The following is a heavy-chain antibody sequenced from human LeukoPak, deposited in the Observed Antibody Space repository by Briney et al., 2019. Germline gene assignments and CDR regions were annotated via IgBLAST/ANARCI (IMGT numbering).Heavy chain of an antibody. J-gene: IGHJ6*02. V-gene: IGHV3-7*03. CDR2: IKQDGSEK. CDR3: ARGGALVYYGMDV. CDR1: GFTFSSYW. Sequence: GGSLRLSCAASGFTFSSYWMSWVRQAPGKGLEWVANIKQDGSEKYYVDSVKGRFTISRDNAKNSLYLQMNSLGAEDTAVYYCARGGALVYYGMDVWGQGTTVTVSS. D-gene: IGHD3-9*01.